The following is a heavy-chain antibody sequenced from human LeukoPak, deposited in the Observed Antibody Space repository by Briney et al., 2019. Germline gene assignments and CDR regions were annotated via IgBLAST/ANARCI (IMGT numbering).Heavy chain of an antibody. V-gene: IGHV3-11*01. CDR1: AFTLSGSY. Sequence: GGSLRLSCAASAFTLSGSYMSWIRQVPGKGLEWVSYISTSGSTKYYAPSLRGRLSISRDNARNSVYLHMNSLRPEDTAVYYCARGHYDVLAASYKWTPDYWGQGTLVTVSS. J-gene: IGHJ4*02. CDR3: ARGHYDVLAASYKWTPDY. CDR2: ISTSGSTK. D-gene: IGHD3-9*01.